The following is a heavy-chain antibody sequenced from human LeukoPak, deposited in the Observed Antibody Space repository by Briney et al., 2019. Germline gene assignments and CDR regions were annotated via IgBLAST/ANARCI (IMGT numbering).Heavy chain of an antibody. Sequence: PGGSLRLSCGASGFAFSSYWMTWLRQAPGKGLEFVANIEPAGSATYYAGSVKGRFTISRDNTKNLLYLQMNSLTAEDSAVYHCGGFGYVSAVDTWGQGALVTVSS. D-gene: IGHD2-15*01. V-gene: IGHV3-7*01. CDR3: GGFGYVSAVDT. CDR1: GFAFSSYW. CDR2: IEPAGSAT. J-gene: IGHJ5*02.